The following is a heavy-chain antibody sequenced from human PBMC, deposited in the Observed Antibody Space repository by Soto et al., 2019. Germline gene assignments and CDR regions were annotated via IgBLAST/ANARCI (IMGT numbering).Heavy chain of an antibody. CDR2: ISAYNGNT. CDR3: ALAAFPRSNWFDT. D-gene: IGHD6-13*01. J-gene: IGHJ5*02. Sequence: ASVKVSCKASGYTFTSYGISWVRQAPGQGLEWVGWISAYNGNTNYAQKLQGRVTMTTDTSTSTAYMGLRSLRSDDTAVYYCALAAFPRSNWFDTWGQGTLVTVSS. V-gene: IGHV1-18*04. CDR1: GYTFTSYG.